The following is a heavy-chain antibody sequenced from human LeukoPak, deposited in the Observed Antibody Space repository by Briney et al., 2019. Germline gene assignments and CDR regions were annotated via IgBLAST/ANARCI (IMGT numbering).Heavy chain of an antibody. J-gene: IGHJ1*01. V-gene: IGHV1-2*02. Sequence: ASVKVSCKASGYTFTSYDINWVRQATGQGLEWMGWINPNSGGTNYAQKFQGRVTLTKDTSISTAYMELSRLRSDDTAVYYCARRRDCSTTRCYVEYFQHWGQGTLVTVSS. CDR3: ARRRDCSTTRCYVEYFQH. CDR1: GYTFTSYD. D-gene: IGHD2-2*01. CDR2: INPNSGGT.